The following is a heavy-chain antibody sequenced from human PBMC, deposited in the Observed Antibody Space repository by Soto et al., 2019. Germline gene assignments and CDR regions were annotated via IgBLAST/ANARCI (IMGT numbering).Heavy chain of an antibody. CDR2: IKYDGSEK. CDR1: GFTFSSYW. Sequence: EVHLVESGGGLVQPGGSLRLSCAASGFTFSSYWMSWVRQAPGKGLEWVANIKYDGSEKYYVDSVKGRFTISRDTAKNAVYLQMNSLRDEDTAVYYCARGEQWLVRWVYWGQGTLVTVSS. CDR3: ARGEQWLVRWVY. V-gene: IGHV3-7*04. J-gene: IGHJ4*02. D-gene: IGHD6-19*01.